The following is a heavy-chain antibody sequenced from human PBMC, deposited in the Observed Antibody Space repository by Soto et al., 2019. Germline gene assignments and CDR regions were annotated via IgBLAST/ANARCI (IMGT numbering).Heavy chain of an antibody. V-gene: IGHV1-69*06. CDR1: GGTFSSYA. Sequence: SVKVSCKASGGTFSSYAISWVRQAPGQGLEWMGGIIPIFGTANYAQKFQGRVTITAGKSTSTAYMELSSLRSEDTAVYYCARGRSTYYYDSSGYFFDYWGQGTLVTAPQ. D-gene: IGHD3-22*01. CDR2: IIPIFGTA. J-gene: IGHJ4*02. CDR3: ARGRSTYYYDSSGYFFDY.